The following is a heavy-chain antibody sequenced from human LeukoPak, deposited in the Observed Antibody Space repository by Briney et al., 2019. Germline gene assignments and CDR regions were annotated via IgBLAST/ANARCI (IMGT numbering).Heavy chain of an antibody. D-gene: IGHD4-17*01. V-gene: IGHV3-30*18. J-gene: IGHJ4*02. Sequence: PGGSLRLSCAASGFTFSSYGMHWVRQAPGKGLEWVAVISYDGSNKYYADSVKGRFTISRDNSKNTLYLQMNSLRAEDTAVYYCAKDRQGDYVGEVDYWGQGTLVTVSS. CDR2: ISYDGSNK. CDR3: AKDRQGDYVGEVDY. CDR1: GFTFSSYG.